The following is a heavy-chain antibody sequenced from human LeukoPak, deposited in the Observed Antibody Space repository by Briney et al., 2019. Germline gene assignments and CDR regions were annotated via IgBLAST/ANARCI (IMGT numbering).Heavy chain of an antibody. CDR1: GYSFTSYW. J-gene: IGHJ4*02. CDR3: ARQGYSSGWYPYFDY. D-gene: IGHD6-19*01. CDR2: IYPGDSDT. V-gene: IGHV5-51*01. Sequence: GESLKISCKGSGYSFTSYWIGWVRQMPGKGLEWMGIIYPGDSDTRYSPSFQGQVTLSADKSISTAYLQWSSLKASDTAMYYCARQGYSSGWYPYFDYWGQGTLVTVSS.